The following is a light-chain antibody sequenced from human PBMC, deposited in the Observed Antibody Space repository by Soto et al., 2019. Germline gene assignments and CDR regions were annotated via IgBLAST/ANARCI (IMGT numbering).Light chain of an antibody. Sequence: DIQITQSPSTLSESVGDRVTITCRASQSISSWLAWYQQKPGKAPKLLIYKASTLKSGVPSRFSDSGSGTEFTLTISSLQPDDFATYYCQHYNIYSEAFGQGTKVDNK. CDR3: QHYNIYSEA. V-gene: IGKV1-5*03. CDR1: QSISSW. J-gene: IGKJ1*01. CDR2: KAS.